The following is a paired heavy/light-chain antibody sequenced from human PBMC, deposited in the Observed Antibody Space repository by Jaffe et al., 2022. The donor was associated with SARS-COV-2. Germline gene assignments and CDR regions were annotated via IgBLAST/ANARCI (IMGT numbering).Light chain of an antibody. CDR1: QSVGDY. J-gene: IGKJ4*01. CDR3: QQRDNWET. CDR2: DAS. Sequence: EIVLTQSPATLSVSPGERATLSCRASQSVGDYVVWYQQKPGQAPRLLIYDASNRATGIPARFSGSGSGTDFTLTISSLESEDFAIYYCQQRDNWETFGGGTKVEIK. V-gene: IGKV3-11*01.
Heavy chain of an antibody. CDR2: IYHSGST. CDR1: HYSISSGYY. V-gene: IGHV4-38-2*02. D-gene: IGHD3-10*01. CDR3: ARTGYYGSARGAFDI. J-gene: IGHJ3*02. Sequence: QVQLQESGPGLVKPSETLSLTCTVSHYSISSGYYWGWIRQPPGKGLEWIGNIYHSGSTYSNPSLQSRVTMSVDTSKNQFSLKLTSVTAADTAVYYCARTGYYGSARGAFDIWGQGTLVTVSS.